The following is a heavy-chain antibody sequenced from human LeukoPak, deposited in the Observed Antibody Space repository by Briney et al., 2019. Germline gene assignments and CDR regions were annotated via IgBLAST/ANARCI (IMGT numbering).Heavy chain of an antibody. J-gene: IGHJ4*02. CDR3: ARDRYYDSSGTPFDY. D-gene: IGHD3-22*01. CDR1: GGSISSYY. CDR2: IYTSGST. V-gene: IGHV4-4*07. Sequence: KPSETLSLTCTVSGGSISSYYWSWIRQPAGKGLEWIGRIYTSGSTNYNPSLKSRVTMSADTSKNQFSLKLSSVTAADTAVYYCARDRYYDSSGTPFDYWGQGTLVTVSS.